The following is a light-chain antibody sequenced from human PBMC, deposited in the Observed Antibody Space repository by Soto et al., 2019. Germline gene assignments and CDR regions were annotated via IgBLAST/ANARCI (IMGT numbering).Light chain of an antibody. J-gene: IGKJ3*01. CDR3: QQYYSYPRFT. V-gene: IGKV1-8*01. CDR1: QGISSY. CDR2: AAS. Sequence: IQMTQSPSSLSASTGDRVTITCRASQGISSYLAWYQQKPGKAPKLLIYAASTLQSGVPSRFSGSGSGTDFTLTISCLQSEDFATYYCQQYYSYPRFTFGPGTKVDIK.